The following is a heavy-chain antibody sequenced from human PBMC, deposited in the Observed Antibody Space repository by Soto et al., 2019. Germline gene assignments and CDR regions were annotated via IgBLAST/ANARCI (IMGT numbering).Heavy chain of an antibody. Sequence: GSLRLSCAASGFTFGSYGMTWVRQAPGKGLECVSGITAATGTTYYADSVKGRFTISRDLSTNTLFLQMNSLRAADSAVYYCAKAKGRSNFYYSGLDVWGQGTTVTVPS. CDR2: ITAATGTT. J-gene: IGHJ6*02. CDR3: AKAKGRSNFYYSGLDV. V-gene: IGHV3-23*01. CDR1: GFTFGSYG. D-gene: IGHD1-26*01.